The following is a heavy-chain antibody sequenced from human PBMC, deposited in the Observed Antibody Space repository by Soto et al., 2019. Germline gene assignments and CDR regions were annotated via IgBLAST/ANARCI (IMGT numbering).Heavy chain of an antibody. CDR2: INHSGST. V-gene: IGHV4-34*01. D-gene: IGHD1-1*01. CDR3: ARDKGTGTTRFDP. J-gene: IGHJ5*02. CDR1: GGSFSGYY. Sequence: SETLSLTCAVYGGSFSGYYWSWIRQPPGKGLEWIGEINHSGSTNYNPSLKSRVTISVDTSKNQFSLKLSSVTAADTAVYYCARDKGTGTTRFDPWGKGTLVTVSS.